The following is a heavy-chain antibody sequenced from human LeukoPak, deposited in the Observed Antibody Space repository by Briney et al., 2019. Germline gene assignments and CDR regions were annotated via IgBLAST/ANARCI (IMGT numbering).Heavy chain of an antibody. J-gene: IGHJ4*02. CDR2: ISYDGSNK. CDR1: GFTFSSYA. Sequence: GGSLRLSCAASGFTFSSYAMHWVRQAPGKGLEWVAVISYDGSNKYYADSVKGRFTISRDNSKNTLYLQMNSLRAEDTAAYYCAREGNYYDSSGYRLYYFDYWGQGTLVTVSS. CDR3: AREGNYYDSSGYRLYYFDY. D-gene: IGHD3-22*01. V-gene: IGHV3-30*01.